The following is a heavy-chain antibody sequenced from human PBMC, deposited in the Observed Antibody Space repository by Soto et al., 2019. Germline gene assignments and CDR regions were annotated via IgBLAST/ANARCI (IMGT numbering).Heavy chain of an antibody. CDR3: ARPALRGYSYGVAVAFDI. D-gene: IGHD5-18*01. Sequence: PSETLSLTCTGSGGSISSSSYYWGWIRQPPGKGLEWIVSIYYSGSTYYNPSLKSRVTISVDTSKSQFSLKLSSVTAADTAVYYCARPALRGYSYGVAVAFDIWGQGTMVTVSS. CDR2: IYYSGST. J-gene: IGHJ3*02. V-gene: IGHV4-39*01. CDR1: GGSISSSSYY.